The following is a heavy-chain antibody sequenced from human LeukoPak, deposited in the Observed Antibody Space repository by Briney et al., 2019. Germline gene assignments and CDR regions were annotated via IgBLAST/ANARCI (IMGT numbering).Heavy chain of an antibody. CDR3: ANYGSGSYRFDP. Sequence: SETLSLTCTVSGGSITSDDYCWTWIRQHPGKGLEWIGYIYYSGSTYYNPSLKSRVTISVDTSKNQFSLKLSSVTAADTAVYYCANYGSGSYRFDPWGQGTLVTVSS. V-gene: IGHV4-31*03. J-gene: IGHJ5*02. CDR1: GGSITSDDYC. D-gene: IGHD3-10*01. CDR2: IYYSGST.